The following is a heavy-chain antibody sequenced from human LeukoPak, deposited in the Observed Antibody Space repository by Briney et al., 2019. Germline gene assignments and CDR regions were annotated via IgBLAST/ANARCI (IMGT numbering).Heavy chain of an antibody. Sequence: GGSLRLSCAASGFTFRSYEMNWVRQAPGKGLVWVADISSSGSTIKYADSVKGRFTISRDNAKNPLYLQMNSLRAEDTAVYYCARLARSLDLWGQGTLVTVSS. CDR2: ISSSGSTI. D-gene: IGHD3/OR15-3a*01. J-gene: IGHJ4*02. V-gene: IGHV3-48*03. CDR3: ARLARSLDL. CDR1: GFTFRSYE.